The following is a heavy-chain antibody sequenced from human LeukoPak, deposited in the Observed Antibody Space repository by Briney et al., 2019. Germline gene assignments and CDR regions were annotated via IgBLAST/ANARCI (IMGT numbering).Heavy chain of an antibody. V-gene: IGHV3-7*03. Sequence: GGSLRLSCVASGFTFGKYWMSWVRQAPGKGLEWVANIKLDGSEKNYVDSVKGRFTISRDNSKNTLYLQINSLRAEDTAVYYCAKDGYSSGWYRDGGAFDIWGQGTTVTVSS. CDR2: IKLDGSEK. CDR3: AKDGYSSGWYRDGGAFDI. CDR1: GFTFGKYW. D-gene: IGHD6-19*01. J-gene: IGHJ3*02.